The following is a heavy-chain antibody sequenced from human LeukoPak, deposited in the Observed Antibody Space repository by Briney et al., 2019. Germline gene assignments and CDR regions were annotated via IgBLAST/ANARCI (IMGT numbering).Heavy chain of an antibody. CDR1: GYTFTVYY. CDR2: INPNSGGT. CDR3: ARGRGGYGYNYYY. V-gene: IGHV1-2*02. J-gene: IGHJ4*02. D-gene: IGHD5-24*01. Sequence: ASVTVSFMASGYTFTVYYLHWVRQAPGQGLEGMGWINPNSGGTDYAQKFQGRVTMTRDTSISTAYMELSRLRSDDTAVYYCARGRGGYGYNYYYWGQGTLVTVSS.